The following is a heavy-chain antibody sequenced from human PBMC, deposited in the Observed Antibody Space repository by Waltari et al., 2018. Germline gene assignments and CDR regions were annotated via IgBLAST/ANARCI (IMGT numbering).Heavy chain of an antibody. CDR3: ANRPTGKAY. J-gene: IGHJ4*02. CDR1: GFSFSSYV. CDR2: ISSSGSTI. D-gene: IGHD1-1*01. Sequence: EVQLVDPGGGLVQPGGSLRLPWVASGFSFSSYVMSWVREVPGKGLEWVSYISSSGSTIYYADSVKGRFTISRDNAKNSLYLQMNSLRDEDTAVYYCANRPTGKAYWGQGTLVTVSS. V-gene: IGHV3-48*03.